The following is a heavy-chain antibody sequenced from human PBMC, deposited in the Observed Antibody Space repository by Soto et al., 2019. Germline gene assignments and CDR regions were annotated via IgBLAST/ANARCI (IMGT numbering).Heavy chain of an antibody. Sequence: SETLSLTCTVSGGSISSSSYYWGWIRQPPGKGLEWIGSIYYSGSTYYNPSLKSRVTISVDTSKNLFSLKLSSVTAADTAVYYCASRGTFMPYYYYMDVWGKGTTVTVSS. CDR1: GGSISSSSYY. J-gene: IGHJ6*03. D-gene: IGHD1-7*01. V-gene: IGHV4-39*01. CDR2: IYYSGST. CDR3: ASRGTFMPYYYYMDV.